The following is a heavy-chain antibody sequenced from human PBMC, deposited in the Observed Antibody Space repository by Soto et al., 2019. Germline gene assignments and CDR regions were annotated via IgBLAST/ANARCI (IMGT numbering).Heavy chain of an antibody. CDR2: ISYEGSNT. CDR1: GVTFSDYA. D-gene: IGHD3-22*01. V-gene: IGHV3-30*04. Sequence: GGSLRLTCAASGVTFSDYALHWVRQAPGKGLAWVASISYEGSNTYYADSVKGRFTISRDESKNTLYLQMSGLRVEDTAVYICARPIYMIAVKDHFGVWPQVSMVMVS. J-gene: IGHJ3*01. CDR3: ARPIYMIAVKDHFGV.